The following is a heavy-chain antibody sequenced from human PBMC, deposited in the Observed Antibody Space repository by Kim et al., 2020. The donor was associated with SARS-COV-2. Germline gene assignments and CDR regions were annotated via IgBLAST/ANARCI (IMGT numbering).Heavy chain of an antibody. Sequence: TYYTDSGKGRFTIARDNSKNTLYLHMNSLRAEDTALYYCAKDPGKLTAVDYWGQGTLVTVSS. CDR3: AKDPGKLTAVDY. J-gene: IGHJ4*02. V-gene: IGHV3-23*01. D-gene: IGHD4-4*01. CDR2: T.